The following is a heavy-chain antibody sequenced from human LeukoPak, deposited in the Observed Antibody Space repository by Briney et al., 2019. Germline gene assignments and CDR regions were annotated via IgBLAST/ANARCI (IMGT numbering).Heavy chain of an antibody. CDR1: GGSFSGYY. Sequence: PSETLSLTCAVYGGSFSGYYWSWIRQPPGKGLEWIGEINHSGSTNYNPSLKSRVTISVDTSKNQFSLKLSSVTAADTAVYYCARHNPTAAGRFDYWGQGTLVTVSS. D-gene: IGHD6-13*01. V-gene: IGHV4-34*01. J-gene: IGHJ4*02. CDR2: INHSGST. CDR3: ARHNPTAAGRFDY.